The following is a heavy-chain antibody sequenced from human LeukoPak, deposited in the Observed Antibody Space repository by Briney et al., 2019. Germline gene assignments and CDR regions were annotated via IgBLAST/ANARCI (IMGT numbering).Heavy chain of an antibody. CDR1: GFTFSNYG. CDR3: AKEGKDSSSWSSFDY. J-gene: IGHJ4*02. Sequence: PGGSLRLSCAASGFTFSNYGVHWVRQAPGKGLEWVAVISYDGSNKYYADSVRGRFTTSRDNSKNTLYLQMNSLTTEDTAVYFCAKEGKDSSSWSSFDYWGQGTLVTVSS. D-gene: IGHD6-13*01. CDR2: ISYDGSNK. V-gene: IGHV3-30*18.